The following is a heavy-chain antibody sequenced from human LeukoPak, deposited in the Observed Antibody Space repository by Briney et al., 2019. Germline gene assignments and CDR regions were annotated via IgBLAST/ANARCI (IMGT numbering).Heavy chain of an antibody. V-gene: IGHV3-21*01. CDR2: ISSSSSYI. Sequence: GGSLRLSCAASGFTLSSYSMNWVRKAPGKGLEGVSSISSSSSYIYYADSVKGRFTISRDNAKNSLYLQMNSLRAEDTAVYYCARGGMVTIFGVADYWGQGTLVTVSS. CDR3: ARGGMVTIFGVADY. J-gene: IGHJ4*02. D-gene: IGHD3-3*01. CDR1: GFTLSSYS.